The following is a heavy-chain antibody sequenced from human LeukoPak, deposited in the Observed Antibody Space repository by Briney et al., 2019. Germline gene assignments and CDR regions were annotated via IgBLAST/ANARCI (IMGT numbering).Heavy chain of an antibody. Sequence: SETLSLTCTVSGGSISSSSYYWGWIRQPPGKGLEWIGSIYYSGSTYYNPSLKSRVTISVDTSKNQFSLKLSSVTAADTAVYYCARRGNYYDIRWFDPWGQGTLVTVSS. D-gene: IGHD3-22*01. CDR1: GGSISSSSYY. J-gene: IGHJ5*02. CDR2: IYYSGST. V-gene: IGHV4-39*01. CDR3: ARRGNYYDIRWFDP.